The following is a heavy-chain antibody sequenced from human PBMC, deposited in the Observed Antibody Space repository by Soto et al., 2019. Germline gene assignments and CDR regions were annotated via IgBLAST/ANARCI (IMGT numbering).Heavy chain of an antibody. Sequence: GASVKVSCKVSGYTLTELSMHWVRQAPGKGLEWMGGFDPEDGETIYAQKFQGRVTMTEDTSTDTAYMELSSLRSEDTAVYYCATTRYYYGSGSYYKGSLFDYWGQGTLVTVSS. J-gene: IGHJ4*02. CDR2: FDPEDGET. V-gene: IGHV1-24*01. CDR1: GYTLTELS. D-gene: IGHD3-10*01. CDR3: ATTRYYYGSGSYYKGSLFDY.